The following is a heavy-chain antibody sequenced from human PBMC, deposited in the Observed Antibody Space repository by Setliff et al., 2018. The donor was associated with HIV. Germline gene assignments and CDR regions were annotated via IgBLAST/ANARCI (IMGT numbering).Heavy chain of an antibody. V-gene: IGHV4-61*09. CDR2: IYTNGRT. Sequence: ASETLSLTCTVSGDSISRDFYYWNWIRQPAGKGLERIGHIYTNGRTHYNPSLKSRVTISMDTSKNQFSLKLSSVTAADTAVYYCARNDAFDIWGQGTLVTVSS. CDR3: ARNDAFDI. J-gene: IGHJ3*02. CDR1: GDSISRDFYY.